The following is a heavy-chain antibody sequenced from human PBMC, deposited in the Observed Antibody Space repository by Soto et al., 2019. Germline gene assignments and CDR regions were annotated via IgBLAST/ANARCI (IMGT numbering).Heavy chain of an antibody. Sequence: SETLSLTCTVSGGSISSDDYYWSWIRQAPGRGLEWIGYIHSSGSIYYNPSLKSRATMSIDTAGNQFSLKVSSVTVADTAVYYCARNLDGLHDDTSGPFPRPGWGQGTLVTVSS. CDR2: IHSSGSI. V-gene: IGHV4-30-4*01. D-gene: IGHD3-22*01. J-gene: IGHJ1*01. CDR1: GGSISSDDYY. CDR3: ARNLDGLHDDTSGPFPRPG.